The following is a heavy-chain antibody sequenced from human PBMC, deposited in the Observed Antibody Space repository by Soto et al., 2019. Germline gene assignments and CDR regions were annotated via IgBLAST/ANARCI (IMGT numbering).Heavy chain of an antibody. CDR1: GGSISSSSYY. CDR3: ARHPVVVVAATLGPGYFDF. D-gene: IGHD2-15*01. CDR2: IYYSGSI. Sequence: SETLSLTCTVSGGSISSSSYYWGWVRQPPGKGLEWIGSIYYSGSIYYNPSLKSRVTISVDTSKNQFSLKLSSVTAADTAVYYCARHPVVVVAATLGPGYFDFWGQGTLVTVSS. V-gene: IGHV4-39*01. J-gene: IGHJ4*02.